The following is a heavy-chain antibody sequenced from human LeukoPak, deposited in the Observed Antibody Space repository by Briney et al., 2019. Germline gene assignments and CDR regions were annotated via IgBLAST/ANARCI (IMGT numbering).Heavy chain of an antibody. CDR3: ARDVLAAGATGTFDI. J-gene: IGHJ3*02. Sequence: GGSLRLSWAASTFTFSNYWMSWVRQAPGKGLEWVAHIKQDGSEKYYVDSVKGRFTISRDNAKTSLYLQMNSLRAEDTAVYYCARDVLAAGATGTFDIWGQGTMVTVSS. D-gene: IGHD1-14*01. V-gene: IGHV3-7*03. CDR2: IKQDGSEK. CDR1: TFTFSNYW.